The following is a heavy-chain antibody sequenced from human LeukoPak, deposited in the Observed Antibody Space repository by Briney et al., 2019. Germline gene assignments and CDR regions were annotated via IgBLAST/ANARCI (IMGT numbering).Heavy chain of an antibody. CDR3: AKGPFVTFGGVIVPFDY. D-gene: IGHD3-16*02. CDR2: IKQDGSEK. Sequence: AGGSLRLSCVTSGFTFSNYWMSWVRQAPGKGLEWVANIKQDGSEKYYVDSVKGRFTISRENAMNSLYLQMNSLRVEDTSVYYCAKGPFVTFGGVIVPFDYWGQGTLVTVSS. V-gene: IGHV3-7*01. CDR1: GFTFSNYW. J-gene: IGHJ4*02.